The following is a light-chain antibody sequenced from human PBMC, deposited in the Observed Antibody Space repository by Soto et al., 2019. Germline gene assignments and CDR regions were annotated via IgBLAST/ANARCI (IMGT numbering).Light chain of an antibody. Sequence: EIVLTQSPGTLSLSPGERATLSCRASQSITTSFLAWYQQKPGQAPRLLIYRASSRVTGIPDRLSGSGSGTAFTLTISRLAPKDFAVYYCQQYGGSSPSYTFGPGTNVEIK. CDR3: QQYGGSSPSYT. V-gene: IGKV3-20*01. CDR2: RAS. J-gene: IGKJ2*01. CDR1: QSITTSF.